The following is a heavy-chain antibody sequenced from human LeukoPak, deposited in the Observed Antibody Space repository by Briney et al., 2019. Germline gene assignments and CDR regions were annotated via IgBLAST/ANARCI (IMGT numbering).Heavy chain of an antibody. Sequence: PGESLRLSCAASGATLSDDYMSWFRQAPGKGLEWVAYISRSGNTIYYAVSVKGRFTISRDEAENSLFLQMNSLRAEDTAVCYCARQAYDAFDIWGQGTMVTVS. J-gene: IGHJ3*02. CDR3: ARQAYDAFDI. CDR1: GATLSDDY. CDR2: ISRSGNTI. V-gene: IGHV3-11*04.